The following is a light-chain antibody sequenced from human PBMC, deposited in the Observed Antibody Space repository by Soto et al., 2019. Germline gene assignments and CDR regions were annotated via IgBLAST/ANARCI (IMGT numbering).Light chain of an antibody. CDR2: DAS. J-gene: IGKJ3*01. CDR3: QQRSNWPPEFT. V-gene: IGKV3-11*01. CDR1: QSVRSS. Sequence: EIVLTQSPDTLSLSPGERATLSCRASQSVRSSLAWYQQQPGQAPRLLIYDASNRATVIPARFSGSGSGTDFTLTLSSLKPEHFAVYYWQQRSNWPPEFTFGPGTKVDIK.